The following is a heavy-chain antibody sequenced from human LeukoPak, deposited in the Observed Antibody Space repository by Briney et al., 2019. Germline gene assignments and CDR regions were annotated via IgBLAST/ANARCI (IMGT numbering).Heavy chain of an antibody. D-gene: IGHD3-10*01. CDR3: ARVEGMVRGVINWFDP. CDR1: GDTFSSCA. J-gene: IGHJ5*02. CDR2: IIPNFGTA. Sequence: GPSVKLFCRASGDTFSSCAIICVPRAPGQGLECRVGIIPNFGTANYAQKFQGRVTITADESTSTAYMELSSLRSEDTAVYYCARVEGMVRGVINWFDPWGQGTLVTVSS. V-gene: IGHV1-69*13.